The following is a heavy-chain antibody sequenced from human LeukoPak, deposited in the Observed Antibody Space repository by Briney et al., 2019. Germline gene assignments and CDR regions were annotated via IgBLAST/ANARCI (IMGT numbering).Heavy chain of an antibody. CDR3: ARGSWSSSIDY. CDR2: IYYSGST. D-gene: IGHD6-6*01. J-gene: IGHJ4*02. V-gene: IGHV4-31*03. Sequence: SETLSLTCTVSGGSISSGGYYWSWIRQHPGKGLEWIGYIYYSGSTYYNPSLKSRVTISVDTSKNQFSLKLSSVTAADTAVYYCARGSWSSSIDYWGQGTLVTVSS. CDR1: GGSISSGGYY.